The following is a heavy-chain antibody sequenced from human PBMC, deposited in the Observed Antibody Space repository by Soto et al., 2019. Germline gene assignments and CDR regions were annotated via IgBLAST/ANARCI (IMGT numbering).Heavy chain of an antibody. CDR1: GGSFSGYY. D-gene: IGHD3-3*01. Sequence: PSETLSLTCAVYGGSFSGYYWSWIRPPPGKGLEWIGEINHSGSTNYNPSLKRRVTISVDTSKNQFSLKLSSVTAADTAVYYCASQYDFWSGYYSAWGQGTLVTVSS. CDR2: INHSGST. V-gene: IGHV4-34*01. CDR3: ASQYDFWSGYYSA. J-gene: IGHJ5*02.